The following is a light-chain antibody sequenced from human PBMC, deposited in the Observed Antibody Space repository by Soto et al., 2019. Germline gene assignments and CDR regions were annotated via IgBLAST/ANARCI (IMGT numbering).Light chain of an antibody. CDR1: SGHSNYA. CDR2: LNSDGRH. V-gene: IGLV4-69*01. CDR3: QTWGTGPWV. Sequence: QTVVTQSPSASASLGASVKLTCTLSSGHSNYAIAWHQQQPEKGPRYLMKLNSDGRHSKGDGIPDRFSGSSSGAERYLTISSLQSEDEADYYCQTWGTGPWVFGGGTKLTVL. J-gene: IGLJ3*02.